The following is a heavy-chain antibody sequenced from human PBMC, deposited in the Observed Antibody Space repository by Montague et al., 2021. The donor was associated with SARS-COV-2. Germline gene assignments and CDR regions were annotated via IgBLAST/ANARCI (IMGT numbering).Heavy chain of an antibody. D-gene: IGHD5-12*01. J-gene: IGHJ6*02. V-gene: IGHV3-20*04. CDR3: ARVMSGYSGYDLRLIYYYHGMDV. Sequence: SLRLSCAASGFTFGDYGMSWVRQAPGKGLEWVSGINWNGGSTGYADSVKGRFTISRDNAKNSLYLQMNSLRAEDTALYYCARVMSGYSGYDLRLIYYYHGMDVWGQETTVTVSS. CDR1: GFTFGDYG. CDR2: INWNGGST.